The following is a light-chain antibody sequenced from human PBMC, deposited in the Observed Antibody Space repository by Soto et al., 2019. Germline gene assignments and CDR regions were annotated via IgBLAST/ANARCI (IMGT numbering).Light chain of an antibody. J-gene: IGKJ5*01. V-gene: IGKV1-33*01. CDR1: QDVSNY. Sequence: DIHMTQSPSSLSASVGDRVTITCQASQDVSNYLNWYQQKLGKAPKLLIYDASNLETGVPSRFSGSGSGTYFSFTISSLQPEDFETYYCQQYSNLITFGQGTLLEIK. CDR3: QQYSNLIT. CDR2: DAS.